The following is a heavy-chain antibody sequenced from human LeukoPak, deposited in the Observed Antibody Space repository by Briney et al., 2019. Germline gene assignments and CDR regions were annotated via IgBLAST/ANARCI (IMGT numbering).Heavy chain of an antibody. V-gene: IGHV4-38-2*02. J-gene: IGHJ6*03. CDR1: GYSISSGYY. CDR2: IYHSGST. Sequence: SETLSLTCTVSGYSISSGYYWGWIRQPPGKGLEWIGSIYHSGSTSYNPSLKSRVTISVDTSKNQFSLKLSPVTAADTAVYYCARVGGGVSVYYYYYMDVWGKGTTVTVSS. CDR3: ARVGGGVSVYYYYYMDV. D-gene: IGHD2-8*02.